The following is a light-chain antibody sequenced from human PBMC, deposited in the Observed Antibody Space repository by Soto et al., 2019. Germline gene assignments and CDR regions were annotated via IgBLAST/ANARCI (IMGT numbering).Light chain of an antibody. CDR2: EVS. Sequence: QSVLTQPASVSGSPGQSITISCTGTSSDVGRYNYVSWFQQHPGKAPKLMIFEVSTRPSGVSNRFSGSKSGNTASLTISGLQIEDEADYYCCSYTSSTSAVFVGGTKLTVL. CDR1: SSDVGRYNY. V-gene: IGLV2-14*01. J-gene: IGLJ2*01. CDR3: CSYTSSTSAV.